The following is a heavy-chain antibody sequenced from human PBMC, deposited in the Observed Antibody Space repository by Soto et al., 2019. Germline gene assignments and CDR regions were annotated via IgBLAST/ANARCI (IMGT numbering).Heavy chain of an antibody. Sequence: PXETLSLPCTVSGGSIRSGYSYWSWIRQPPGKVLEWIGYIYYSGSTYYNPSLKSRVTISLDTSKNQFSLNLSSVTAADTAVYYCARNHYSDRSGTDDWGQGTLVTVSS. V-gene: IGHV4-30-4*01. D-gene: IGHD3-22*01. CDR1: GGSIRSGYSY. CDR2: IYYSGST. CDR3: ARNHYSDRSGTDD. J-gene: IGHJ4*02.